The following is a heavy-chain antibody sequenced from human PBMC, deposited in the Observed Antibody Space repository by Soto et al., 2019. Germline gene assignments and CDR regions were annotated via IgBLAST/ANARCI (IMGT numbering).Heavy chain of an antibody. J-gene: IGHJ6*02. V-gene: IGHV4-31*03. D-gene: IGHD4-17*01. CDR2: IYYSGST. Sequence: QVQLQESGPGLVKPSRTLSLTCTVSGGSISSGGYYWSWIRQHPGKGLEWIGYIYYSGSTYYNPSLKSRSTISVYTSKNQFTLKLSSVTAADTAVYYCARATSDYAYYYYGMDVWGQGTTVTVSS. CDR3: ARATSDYAYYYYGMDV. CDR1: GGSISSGGYY.